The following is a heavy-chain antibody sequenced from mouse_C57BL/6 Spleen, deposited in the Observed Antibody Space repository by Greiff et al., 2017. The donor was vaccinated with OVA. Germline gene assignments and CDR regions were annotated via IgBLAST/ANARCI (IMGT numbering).Heavy chain of an antibody. V-gene: IGHV3-6*01. Sequence: ESGPGLVKPSQSLSLTCSVTGYSITSGYYWNWIRQFPGNKLEWMGYISYDGSNNYNPSRKNRISITRDTSKNQFFLKLNAVTTEDTATYYCAREDDGYDMDYWGKGTSVTVSS. J-gene: IGHJ4*01. CDR3: AREDDGYDMDY. D-gene: IGHD2-2*01. CDR2: ISYDGSN. CDR1: GYSITSGYY.